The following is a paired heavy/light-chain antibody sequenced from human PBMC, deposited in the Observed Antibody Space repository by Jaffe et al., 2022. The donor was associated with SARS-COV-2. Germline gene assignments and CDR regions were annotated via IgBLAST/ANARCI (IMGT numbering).Light chain of an antibody. CDR1: QNINNY. J-gene: IGKJ4*01. CDR3: QQTYSFPLT. V-gene: IGKV1-39*01. CDR2: AAS. Sequence: DIQMTQSPSSLSASVGDRVTITCRASQNINNYLNWYQQKPGKAPKLLIFAASSLQSGVPSRFSGSGSGTDFTLTISSLQSEDFAAFYCQQTYSFPLTFGGGTKVEIK.
Heavy chain of an antibody. D-gene: IGHD3-9*01. J-gene: IGHJ4*02. CDR1: GFTFGDYA. Sequence: EVQLVESGGGLVQPGRSRRLSCAASGFTFGDYAMHWVRQAPGKGLEWVSGISWNSDTIAYADSVEGRFTVSRDNARNSLVLQMNSLRAEDTAFYYCAKVTHADVLTGYRYFDYWGQGTLVTVSS. V-gene: IGHV3-9*01. CDR2: ISWNSDTI. CDR3: AKVTHADVLTGYRYFDY.